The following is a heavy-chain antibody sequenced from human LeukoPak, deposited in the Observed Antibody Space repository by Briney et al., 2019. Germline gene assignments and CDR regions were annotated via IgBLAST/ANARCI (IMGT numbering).Heavy chain of an antibody. CDR1: GGSISSYY. CDR2: IYYSGST. Sequence: SETLSLTCTVSGGSISSYYWSWIRQPPGKGLEWIGYIYYSGSTNYNPSLKSRVTISVDTSKNQFSLKLSSVTAADTAVYYCARGDDGYNSYYYFDYWGQGTLVTVSS. V-gene: IGHV4-59*08. J-gene: IGHJ4*02. D-gene: IGHD5-24*01. CDR3: ARGDDGYNSYYYFDY.